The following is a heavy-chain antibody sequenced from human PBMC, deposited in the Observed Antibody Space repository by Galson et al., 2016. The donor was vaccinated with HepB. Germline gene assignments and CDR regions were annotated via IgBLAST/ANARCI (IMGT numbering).Heavy chain of an antibody. CDR3: AGACNYCSSPSCPRLGMDV. CDR2: IIPGNGNT. D-gene: IGHD2-2*01. J-gene: IGHJ6*02. V-gene: IGHV1-3*01. CDR1: GYTFTAYP. Sequence: SVKVSCKASGYTFTAYPMHWVRQVPGQRFEWMGWIIPGNGNTKYSQNFQGRITITRDTSASTGYMELSSLRSEDTAVYYCAGACNYCSSPSCPRLGMDVWGHGTTVTVSS.